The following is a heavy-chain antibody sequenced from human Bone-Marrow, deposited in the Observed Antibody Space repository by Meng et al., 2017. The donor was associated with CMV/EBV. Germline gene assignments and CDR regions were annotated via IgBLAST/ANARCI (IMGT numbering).Heavy chain of an antibody. Sequence: ASVKVSCKDSAYRFTGYYLHWVRQAPGQGLEWMGWINPDSGDTNYAQKFQGRVTGTRDTSISTAYMELTRLTSDDTAVYYCARDYYYDMDVWGQGTTVTVSS. V-gene: IGHV1-2*02. J-gene: IGHJ6*02. CDR3: ARDYYYDMDV. CDR1: AYRFTGYY. CDR2: INPDSGDT.